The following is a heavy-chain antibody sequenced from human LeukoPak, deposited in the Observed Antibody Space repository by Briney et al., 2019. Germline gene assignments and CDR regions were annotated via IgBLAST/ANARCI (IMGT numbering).Heavy chain of an antibody. D-gene: IGHD3-22*01. J-gene: IGHJ4*02. V-gene: IGHV1-2*02. CDR3: ARRYYDSSGYPALDY. CDR2: INPNSGGT. Sequence: ASVTVSCKASGYTFTGYYMHWVRQAPGRGLEWMGWINPNSGGTNYAQKFQGRVTMTRDTSISTAYMELSRLRSDDTAVYYCARRYYDSSGYPALDYWGQGTLVTVSS. CDR1: GYTFTGYY.